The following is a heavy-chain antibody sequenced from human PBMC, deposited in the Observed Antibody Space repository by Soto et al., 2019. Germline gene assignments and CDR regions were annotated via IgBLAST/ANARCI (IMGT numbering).Heavy chain of an antibody. J-gene: IGHJ4*02. Sequence: GWSLRLSCESSVFIFSMYWMQWVRQVPGKRPVWLARINEDGSTTTYADYVTGRFTISRDNDKNTLYLQLDSLRVEDSALYYCTRGPRPSSSGTGAYWGQGSLVTVSS. D-gene: IGHD1-26*01. V-gene: IGHV3-74*03. CDR1: VFIFSMYW. CDR3: TRGPRPSSSGTGAY. CDR2: INEDGSTT.